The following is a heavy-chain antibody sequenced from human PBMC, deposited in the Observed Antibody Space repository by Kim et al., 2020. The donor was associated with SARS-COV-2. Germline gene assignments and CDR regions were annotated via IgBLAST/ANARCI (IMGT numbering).Heavy chain of an antibody. Sequence: SQTLSLTCTVSGGSISSYYWSWIRQPAGKGLEWIGRIYTSGSTNYNPSLKSRVTMSVDTSKNQFSLKLSSVTAADTAVYYCARSYSSSWYKAFDIWGQGTMVTVSS. D-gene: IGHD6-13*01. CDR3: ARSYSSSWYKAFDI. V-gene: IGHV4-4*07. CDR1: GGSISSYY. CDR2: IYTSGST. J-gene: IGHJ3*02.